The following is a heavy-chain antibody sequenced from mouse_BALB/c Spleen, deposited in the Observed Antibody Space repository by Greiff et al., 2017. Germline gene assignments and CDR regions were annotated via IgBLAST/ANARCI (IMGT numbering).Heavy chain of an antibody. CDR1: GYSITSGYY. D-gene: IGHD1-1*01. Sequence: ESGPGLVKPSQSLSLTCSVTGYSITSGYYWNWIRQFPGNKLEWMGYISYDGSNNYNPSLKNRISITRDTSKNQFFLKLNSVTTEDTATYYCARGLITTVASYFDVWGAGTTVTVSS. CDR2: ISYDGSN. J-gene: IGHJ1*01. V-gene: IGHV3-6*02. CDR3: ARGLITTVASYFDV.